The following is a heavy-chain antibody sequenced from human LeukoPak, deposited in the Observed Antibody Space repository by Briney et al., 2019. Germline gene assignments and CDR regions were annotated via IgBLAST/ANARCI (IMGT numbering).Heavy chain of an antibody. J-gene: IGHJ5*02. Sequence: GRSLRLSCAASGSTFSSHSMHWVRQAPGKGLEWVGIIWHDGGTTYYADSVRGRFTISRDNSKNTLDLQMSSLRDGDTAVYFCVRSQSAATYDAWGQGTLVTVSS. CDR1: GSTFSSHS. V-gene: IGHV3-33*01. CDR3: VRSQSAATYDA. CDR2: IWHDGGTT. D-gene: IGHD3-16*01.